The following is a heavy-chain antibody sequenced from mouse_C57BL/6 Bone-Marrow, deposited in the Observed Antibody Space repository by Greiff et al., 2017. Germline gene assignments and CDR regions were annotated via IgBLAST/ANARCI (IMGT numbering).Heavy chain of an antibody. CDR3: EKPGYGSSLAWFAY. CDR2: INPNNGGT. CDR1: GYTFTDYN. J-gene: IGHJ3*01. D-gene: IGHD1-1*01. V-gene: IGHV1-18*01. Sequence: VQLQQSGPELVKPGASVKIPCKASGYTFTDYNMDWVKQSHGKSLEWIGDINPNNGGTIYNQKFKGKVTLTVDKSSSTAYMELRSLTSEDAAVYYCEKPGYGSSLAWFAYCGQGTLVTVSA.